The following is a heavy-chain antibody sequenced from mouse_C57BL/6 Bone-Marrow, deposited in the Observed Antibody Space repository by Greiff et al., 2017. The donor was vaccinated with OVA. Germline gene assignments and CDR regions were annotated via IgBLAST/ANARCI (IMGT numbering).Heavy chain of an antibody. CDR2: IYPRSGNT. CDR1: GFNIKDYY. CDR3: ARSGKRDY. Sequence: VQLQQSGAELVKPGASVKLSCTASGFNIKDYYMHWVKQRTEQGLEWIGEIYPRSGNTYYNEKFKGKATLTADKSSSTAYMELRSLTSEDSAVYFCARSGKRDYWGQGTTLTVSS. V-gene: IGHV1-81*01. D-gene: IGHD4-1*01. J-gene: IGHJ2*01.